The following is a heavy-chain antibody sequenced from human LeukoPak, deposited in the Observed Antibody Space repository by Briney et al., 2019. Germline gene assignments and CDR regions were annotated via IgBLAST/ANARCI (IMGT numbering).Heavy chain of an antibody. CDR1: GFTFSSYA. V-gene: IGHV3-23*01. CDR2: INNAGST. J-gene: IGHJ4*02. D-gene: IGHD5-24*01. CDR3: AKDQNTMATGPFDY. Sequence: GGSLRLSCAASGFTFSSYAMSWLRQAPGKGLEWVSAINNAGSTYYGDSVRGRFTISRDNSKNVLYLQINSLRAEDTALYYCAKDQNTMATGPFDYWGQGTLVTVSS.